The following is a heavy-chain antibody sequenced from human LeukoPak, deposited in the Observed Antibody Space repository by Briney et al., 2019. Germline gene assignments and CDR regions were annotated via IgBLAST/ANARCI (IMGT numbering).Heavy chain of an antibody. D-gene: IGHD5-24*01. CDR2: IYYSGST. V-gene: IGHV4-39*01. CDR1: GVSISSSSYY. J-gene: IGHJ4*02. Sequence: SETLSLTCTVSGVSISSSSYYWGWIRQPPGKGLEWIASIYYSGSTYYSPSLKSRVTISVDTSKNQFSLKLSSVTAADTAVYYCARSRRWLHPYFDYWGQGTLVTVSS. CDR3: ARSRRWLHPYFDY.